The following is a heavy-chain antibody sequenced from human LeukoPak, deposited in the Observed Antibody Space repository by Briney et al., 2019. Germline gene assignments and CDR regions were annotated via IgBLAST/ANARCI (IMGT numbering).Heavy chain of an antibody. V-gene: IGHV1-58*01. D-gene: IGHD3-3*01. CDR1: GFTFTSSA. J-gene: IGHJ6*03. Sequence: ASVKVSCKASGFTFTSSAVQWVRQARGQRLEWIGWIVVGSGNTNYAQKFQERVTITRDMSTSTAYMELSSLRSEDTAVYYCARKPLHYDFWSGYYMDVWGKGTTVTVSS. CDR3: ARKPLHYDFWSGYYMDV. CDR2: IVVGSGNT.